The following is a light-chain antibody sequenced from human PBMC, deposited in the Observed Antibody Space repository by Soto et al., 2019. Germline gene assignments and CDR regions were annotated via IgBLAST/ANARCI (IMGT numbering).Light chain of an antibody. CDR3: LHHHNFPIT. CDR2: DAS. V-gene: IGKV1-17*03. J-gene: IGKJ5*01. CDR1: QGISNH. Sequence: DIQMTQSPSAMSASVGDKVTITCRASQGISNHLVWFQQKPGQVPKRLIYDASVLQLGVSSRFSGSGSGTDFTLTISSLQPEDFATYYCLHHHNFPITFGQGTRLEAK.